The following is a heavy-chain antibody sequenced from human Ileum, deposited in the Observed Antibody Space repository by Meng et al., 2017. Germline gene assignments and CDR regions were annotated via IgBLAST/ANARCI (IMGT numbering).Heavy chain of an antibody. D-gene: IGHD2-15*01. CDR1: GGSISSSFY. CDR3: VRHGGKYFDS. V-gene: IGHV4-4*02. J-gene: IGHJ4*02. Sequence: QVPLEDSGPGLVDPAGTLSLTCTVSGGSISSSFYWSWVRQSPGKGLEWIGQIYLAGSPNYNPSPESRVTISVDKSKNQFSLRLTSVTAADTAIFYCVRHGGKYFDSWGQGTLVTVSS. CDR2: IYLAGSP.